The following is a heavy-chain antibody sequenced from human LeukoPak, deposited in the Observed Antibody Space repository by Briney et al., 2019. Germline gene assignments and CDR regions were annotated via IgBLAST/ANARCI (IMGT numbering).Heavy chain of an antibody. V-gene: IGHV1-3*01. Sequence: ASVKVSCKASGYAFTSYAMHWVRQAPGQRLEWMGWINAGNGNTKYSQKFQGRVTITRDTSASTAYMELSSLRSEDTAVYYCARGLDCSGGSCYSDYLYCFDYWGQGTLVTVSS. CDR3: ARGLDCSGGSCYSDYLYCFDY. CDR2: INAGNGNT. J-gene: IGHJ4*02. CDR1: GYAFTSYA. D-gene: IGHD2-15*01.